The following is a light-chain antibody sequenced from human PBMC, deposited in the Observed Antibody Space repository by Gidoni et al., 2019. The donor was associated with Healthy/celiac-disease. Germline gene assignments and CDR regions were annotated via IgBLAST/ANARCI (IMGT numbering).Light chain of an antibody. V-gene: IGLV3-19*01. CDR2: GKN. Sequence: SSELTQDPAVSVALGQTVRITCQGDSLRSYYASWYQQKPGQAPVLVIYGKNNRPLGIPDRFSGSSSGNTASLTITGAQAEDEADYYCNSRDSSGNQVFGGGTKLTVL. CDR3: NSRDSSGNQV. J-gene: IGLJ2*01. CDR1: SLRSYY.